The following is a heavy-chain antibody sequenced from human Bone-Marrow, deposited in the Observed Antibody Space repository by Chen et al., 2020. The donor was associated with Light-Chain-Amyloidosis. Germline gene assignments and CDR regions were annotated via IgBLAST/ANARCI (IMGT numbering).Heavy chain of an antibody. CDR3: TRKGGYFDF. J-gene: IGHJ4*02. CDR2: VSGNTVST. V-gene: IGHV3-23*04. Sequence: EVQLVESGGGLVQPGGSLRLSCATSGFNFSSFGMSWVRQAPGKGLEWVSTVSGNTVSTYYAGAVKGIFIISRDNSKSTLYLQMNSLRAGDTAVYFCTRKGGYFDFWGQGSLVTVSS. CDR1: GFNFSSFG. D-gene: IGHD3-10*01.